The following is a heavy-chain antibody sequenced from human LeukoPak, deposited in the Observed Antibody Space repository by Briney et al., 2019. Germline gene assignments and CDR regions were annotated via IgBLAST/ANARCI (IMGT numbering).Heavy chain of an antibody. CDR2: IYSGGST. V-gene: IGHV3-53*01. Sequence: GGSLRLSCAASGFTVSDNYLVWVRQAPGKGLEWVSSIYSGGSTYYADSVRGRFSISRDNSENTVYLQLNSLRAEDTAVYYCARGATYNNNRLNYFDCWGQGTLVTVSS. D-gene: IGHD1-14*01. J-gene: IGHJ4*02. CDR3: ARGATYNNNRLNYFDC. CDR1: GFTVSDNY.